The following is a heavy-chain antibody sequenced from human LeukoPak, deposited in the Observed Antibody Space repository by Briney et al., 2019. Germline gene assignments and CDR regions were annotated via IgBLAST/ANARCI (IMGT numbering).Heavy chain of an antibody. CDR3: ARDPPAVTANTYG. D-gene: IGHD5-18*01. CDR1: RFTVTTNH. CDR2: IYSGGTK. J-gene: IGHJ4*02. Sequence: PGGTLSLSCAASRFTVTTNHMIWVPRAQRLGLMGVSLIYSGGTKYYADSVKGRSTISRDGSKNTLYLQMNSLRVEDTAVYYCARDPPAVTANTYGWGQGTLVTVSS. V-gene: IGHV3-66*01.